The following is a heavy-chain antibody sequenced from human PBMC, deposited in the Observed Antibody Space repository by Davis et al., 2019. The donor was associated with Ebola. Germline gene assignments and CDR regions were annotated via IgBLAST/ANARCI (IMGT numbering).Heavy chain of an antibody. D-gene: IGHD3-10*01. V-gene: IGHV3-23*01. CDR1: GFVFSSYV. J-gene: IGHJ3*01. CDR3: AKDTINVWFDV. CDR2: LGTSADT. Sequence: GGSLRLSCAASGFVFSSYVMSWVRRAPGKGLEWVSTLGTSADTYYADFVKGRFTISRDNSKNTLHLQINSLRVEDTAMYYCAKDTINVWFDVWGQGTMVTVSS.